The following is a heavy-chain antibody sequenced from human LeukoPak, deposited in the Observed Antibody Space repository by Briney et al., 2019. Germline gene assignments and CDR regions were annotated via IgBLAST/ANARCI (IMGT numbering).Heavy chain of an antibody. D-gene: IGHD6-13*01. V-gene: IGHV4-59*01. J-gene: IGHJ5*02. Sequence: SGTPSLTCTVSGGSISSYYWSWIRQPPGKGLEWIGYIYYSGSTNYNPSLKSRVTISVDTSKNQFSLKLSSVTAADTAVYYCARAGGSSSWYVDWFDPWGQGTLVTVSS. CDR1: GGSISSYY. CDR2: IYYSGST. CDR3: ARAGGSSSWYVDWFDP.